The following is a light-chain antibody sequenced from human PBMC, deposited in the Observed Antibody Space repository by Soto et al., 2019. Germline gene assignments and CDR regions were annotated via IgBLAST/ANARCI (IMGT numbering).Light chain of an antibody. CDR3: VLYMGSGVYV. Sequence: QTVVTQEPSFSVSPGGTGTLTCGFSSASVYTSYYASWYQQTPDQAPRTLIYSTNTHSSGVPDRFSGSILGNKAALTITGAQADYESDYYCVLYMGSGVYVFGTGTKLTVL. CDR2: STN. J-gene: IGLJ1*01. V-gene: IGLV8-61*01. CDR1: SASVYTSYY.